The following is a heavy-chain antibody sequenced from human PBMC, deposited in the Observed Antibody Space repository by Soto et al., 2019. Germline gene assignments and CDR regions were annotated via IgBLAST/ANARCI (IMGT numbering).Heavy chain of an antibody. CDR2: INHVGGT. CDR3: VRIRYQLPSSVLWLDP. Sequence: SETLSLTCAVYGGFLSESYWTWIRQPPGKGLEWIGEINHVGGTNHNPSLKSRVTMSVDTSQNQFSLRLISVTAADTAMYFCVRIRYQLPSSVLWLDPWGPGTPVTVSS. D-gene: IGHD3-16*01. J-gene: IGHJ5*02. CDR1: GGFLSESY. V-gene: IGHV4-34*01.